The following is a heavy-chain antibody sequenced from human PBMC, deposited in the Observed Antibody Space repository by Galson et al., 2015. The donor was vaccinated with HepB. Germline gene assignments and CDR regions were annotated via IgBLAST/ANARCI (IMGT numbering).Heavy chain of an antibody. CDR3: ATAPLTGSTYYYYGMDV. V-gene: IGHV1-24*01. CDR1: GYTLTELS. Sequence: SVKVSCKVSGYTLTELSTHWVRQAPGKGLEWMGGFDPEDGETIYAQKFQGRVTMTEDTSTDTAYMELSSLRSEDTAVYYCATAPLTGSTYYYYGMDVWGQGTTVTVSS. CDR2: FDPEDGET. D-gene: IGHD1/OR15-1a*01. J-gene: IGHJ6*02.